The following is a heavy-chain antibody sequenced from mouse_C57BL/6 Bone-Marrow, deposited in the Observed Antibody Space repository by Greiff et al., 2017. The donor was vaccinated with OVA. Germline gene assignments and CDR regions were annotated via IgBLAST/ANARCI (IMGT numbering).Heavy chain of an antibody. CDR2: IDPSDSET. Sequence: QVQLKQPGAELVRPGSSVKLSCKASGYTFTSYWMHWVKQRPIQGLEWIGNIDPSDSETHYNQKFKDKATLTVDKSSSTAYMQLSSLTSEDSAVYYCARWWYRAGFAYWGQGTLVTVSA. D-gene: IGHD1-1*02. CDR3: ARWWYRAGFAY. V-gene: IGHV1-52*01. CDR1: GYTFTSYW. J-gene: IGHJ3*01.